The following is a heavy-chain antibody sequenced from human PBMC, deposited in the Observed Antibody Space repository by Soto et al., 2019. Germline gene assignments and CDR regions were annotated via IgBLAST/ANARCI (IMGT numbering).Heavy chain of an antibody. J-gene: IGHJ6*02. Sequence: GASVKVSCKASGYTFTSYGISWVRQAPGQGLEWMGWISAYNGNTNYAQKLQGRVTMTTDTSTSTAYMELRSLRSDDTAVYYCAREKEVTYYDFWSGYYNYYYYYGMDVWGQGTTVTVSS. D-gene: IGHD3-3*01. CDR2: ISAYNGNT. V-gene: IGHV1-18*01. CDR3: AREKEVTYYDFWSGYYNYYYYYGMDV. CDR1: GYTFTSYG.